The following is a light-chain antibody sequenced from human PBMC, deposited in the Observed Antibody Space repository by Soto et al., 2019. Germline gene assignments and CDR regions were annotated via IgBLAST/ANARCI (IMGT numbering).Light chain of an antibody. J-gene: IGLJ1*01. V-gene: IGLV2-14*01. CDR2: EVS. CDR1: SGDIGSYNR. CDR3: CSYTSSGTLYV. Sequence: QSALTQPASVSGSPGQSSTISCTGTSGDIGSYNRVSWYQQHPGKAPKFLLYEVSNRPSGVSHRFSGSKSGNTASLTISGLQAEHEADYDCCSYTSSGTLYVFGTGTKVTVL.